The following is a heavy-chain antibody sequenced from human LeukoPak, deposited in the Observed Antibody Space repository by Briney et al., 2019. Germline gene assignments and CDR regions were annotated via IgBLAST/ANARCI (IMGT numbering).Heavy chain of an antibody. D-gene: IGHD4-17*01. Sequence: SETPSLTCTVSGGSISSYYWSWIRQPPGKGLEWIGYIYYSGSTNYNPSLKSRVTISVDTSKNQFSLKLSSVTAADTAVYYCARGLNDYGDYVLDYWGQGTLVTVSS. CDR2: IYYSGST. CDR3: ARGLNDYGDYVLDY. J-gene: IGHJ4*02. V-gene: IGHV4-59*01. CDR1: GGSISSYY.